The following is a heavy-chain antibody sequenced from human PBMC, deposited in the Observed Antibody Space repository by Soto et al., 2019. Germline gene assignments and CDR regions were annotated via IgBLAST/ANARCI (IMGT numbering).Heavy chain of an antibody. D-gene: IGHD4-4*01. CDR1: GGSISSGGYS. J-gene: IGHJ4*02. Sequence: QLQLQESGSGLVKPSQTLSLTCAVSGGSISSGGYSWSWIRQPPGKGLEWIGYIYHSGSTYYNPSPKSRVTISVDRSKNQLSLKLSSVTAADTAVSYCARGMTTVTPLDYWGQGTLVTVSS. V-gene: IGHV4-30-2*01. CDR3: ARGMTTVTPLDY. CDR2: IYHSGST.